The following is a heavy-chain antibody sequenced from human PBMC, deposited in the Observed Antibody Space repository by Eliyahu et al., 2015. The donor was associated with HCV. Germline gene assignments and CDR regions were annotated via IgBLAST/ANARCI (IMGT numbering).Heavy chain of an antibody. V-gene: IGHV3-21*01. CDR2: ISSSSSYI. D-gene: IGHD3-10*01. J-gene: IGHJ4*02. CDR1: GFTFSSYX. Sequence: EVQLVESGGGLVKPGGSLRLSCAASGFTFSSYXMNWVRQAPGKGLEWVSSISSSSSYIYYADSVKGRFTISRDNAKNSLYLQMNSLRAEDTAVYYCARDGLYYYGSGSYYKGFDYWGQGTLVTVSS. CDR3: ARDGLYYYGSGSYYKGFDY.